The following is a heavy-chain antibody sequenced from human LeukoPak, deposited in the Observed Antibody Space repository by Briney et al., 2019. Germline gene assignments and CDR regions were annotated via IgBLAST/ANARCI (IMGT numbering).Heavy chain of an antibody. D-gene: IGHD6-6*01. CDR3: ARSSSFGSVDY. CDR2: ISSNGGST. V-gene: IGHV3-64*01. J-gene: IGHJ4*02. Sequence: GGSLRLSCAASGFTFSSYAMHWVRQAPGKGLEYVSAISSNGGSTYYANSVKGRFTISRDNSKNTLYLQMGSLRAEDMAVYYCARSSSFGSVDYWGQGTLVTVSS. CDR1: GFTFSSYA.